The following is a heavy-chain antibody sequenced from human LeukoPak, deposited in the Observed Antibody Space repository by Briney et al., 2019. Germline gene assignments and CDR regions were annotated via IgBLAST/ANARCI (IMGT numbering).Heavy chain of an antibody. D-gene: IGHD2-8*01. V-gene: IGHV3-23*01. CDR1: GFTFSSYA. CDR3: AKDLRLIGSRGD. J-gene: IGHJ4*02. Sequence: PGGSLRLSCAAPGFTFSSYAMSWVRQAPGKGLEWVSAISGSGGSTYYADSVKGRLTISRDNSKNTLYLQMNSLRAEDTAVYYCAKDLRLIGSRGDWGQGTLVTVSS. CDR2: ISGSGGST.